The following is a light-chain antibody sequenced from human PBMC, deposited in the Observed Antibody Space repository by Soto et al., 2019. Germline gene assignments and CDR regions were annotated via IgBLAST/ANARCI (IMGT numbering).Light chain of an antibody. CDR3: QQYNNWPRG. V-gene: IGKV3-15*01. CDR1: QSVSSN. Sequence: EIVMTQSPATLSVSPGERATLSCRASQSVSSNLAWYQQKPGQAPRLLIYGASTRATGIPARFGGSGSGTEFTLTISSLQSEDFAVYYCQQYNNWPRGFGQGTKLEIK. J-gene: IGKJ2*03. CDR2: GAS.